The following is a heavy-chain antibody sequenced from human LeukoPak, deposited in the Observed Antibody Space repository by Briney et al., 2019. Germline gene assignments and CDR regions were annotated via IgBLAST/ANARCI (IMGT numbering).Heavy chain of an antibody. D-gene: IGHD6-13*01. Sequence: PGGSLRLSCAASGFTFSSYAMHWVRQAPGKGLEWVAVISYDGSNKYYADSVKGRFTISRDNSKNTLYLQMNSLRAEDTAVYYCARDLGSSWTRQPFFDYWGQGTLVTVSS. CDR2: ISYDGSNK. CDR3: ARDLGSSWTRQPFFDY. CDR1: GFTFSSYA. J-gene: IGHJ4*02. V-gene: IGHV3-30*04.